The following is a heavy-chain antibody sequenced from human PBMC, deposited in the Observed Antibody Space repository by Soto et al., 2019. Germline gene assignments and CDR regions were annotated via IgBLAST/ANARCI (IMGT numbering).Heavy chain of an antibody. V-gene: IGHV3-23*01. CDR1: GFTFSSYA. J-gene: IGHJ4*02. D-gene: IGHD6-19*01. Sequence: EVQLLESGGGLVQPGGSLRLSCAASGFTFSSYAMSWVRQAPGKGLEWVSAISGSGGSTYYADSVKGRFTISRDNSKNTRYLQMNSLRAEDTAVYYCAKDHGAWYSSGWYRPKCFDYWGQGTLVTVSS. CDR2: ISGSGGST. CDR3: AKDHGAWYSSGWYRPKCFDY.